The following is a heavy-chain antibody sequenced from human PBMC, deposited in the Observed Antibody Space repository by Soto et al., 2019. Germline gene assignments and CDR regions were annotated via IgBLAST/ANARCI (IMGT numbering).Heavy chain of an antibody. V-gene: IGHV3-23*01. J-gene: IGHJ3*02. CDR3: ATRVGETTVVTPPTNASDI. Sequence: GGSLRLSCAASGFTFSSYAMSWVRQAPGKGLEWVSAISGSGGSAYYADSVKGRFTTSRDNSKNTLYLQMNSLKASDTAMYYCATRVGETTVVTPPTNASDIWGQGRM. D-gene: IGHD4-17*01. CDR2: ISGSGGSA. CDR1: GFTFSSYA.